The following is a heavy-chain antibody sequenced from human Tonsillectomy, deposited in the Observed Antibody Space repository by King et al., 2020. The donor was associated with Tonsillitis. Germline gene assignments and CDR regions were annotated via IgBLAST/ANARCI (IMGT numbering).Heavy chain of an antibody. J-gene: IGHJ4*02. CDR2: IYSNDEK. CDR3: AHSEGPIDFDY. D-gene: IGHD2-15*01. V-gene: IGHV2-5*01. CDR1: GFSLTIREVG. Sequence: ITLKESGPTLVKPTQTLTLTCTFSGFSLTIREVGVGWIRQPPGKALEWLAVIYSNDEKRYSPSLKRRLTITKDTSKNQVVLTMTNMDPVDTATYYCAHSEGPIDFDYGGQGSLVTVSS.